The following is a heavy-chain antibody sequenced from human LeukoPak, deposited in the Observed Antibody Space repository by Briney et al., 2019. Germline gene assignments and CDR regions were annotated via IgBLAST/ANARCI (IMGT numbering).Heavy chain of an antibody. CDR1: GSSISSGDYY. V-gene: IGHV4-30-4*01. D-gene: IGHD1-14*01. J-gene: IGHJ3*02. Sequence: SETLSLTCTVSGSSISSGDYYWSWIRQPPGKGLEWIGYIYYSGSTYYNPSLKSRVTISVDTSKNQFSLKLSSVTAADTAVYYCARELPPPDSSAFDIWGQGTMVTVSS. CDR3: ARELPPPDSSAFDI. CDR2: IYYSGST.